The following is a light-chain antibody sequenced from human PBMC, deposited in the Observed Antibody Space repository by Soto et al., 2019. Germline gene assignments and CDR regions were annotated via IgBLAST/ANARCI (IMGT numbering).Light chain of an antibody. V-gene: IGKV3-20*01. Sequence: EIVLTQSPGTLSLSPGERATLSCRASQSVSRSYLGWYQQKPGQAPRLLIYGASTRATVIPDKFSGNESGTDFTLTINRLEPKDFAVNYCQPCGSSPFTLGEGTKMEIK. J-gene: IGKJ4*01. CDR3: QPCGSSPFT. CDR1: QSVSRSY. CDR2: GAS.